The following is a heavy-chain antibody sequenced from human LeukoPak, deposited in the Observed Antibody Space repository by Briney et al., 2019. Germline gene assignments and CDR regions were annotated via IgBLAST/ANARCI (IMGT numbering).Heavy chain of an antibody. CDR3: AREWLATRRAFDI. Sequence: GGFLRLSCAASGLTVNNNYMSWVRQAPGKGLEWVSVIYSGGGTYYADSVKGRFTISRHNSKNTLYLQMNSLRAEDTAVYYCAREWLATRRAFDIWGQGTMVTVSS. D-gene: IGHD6-19*01. V-gene: IGHV3-53*04. CDR1: GLTVNNNY. CDR2: IYSGGGT. J-gene: IGHJ3*02.